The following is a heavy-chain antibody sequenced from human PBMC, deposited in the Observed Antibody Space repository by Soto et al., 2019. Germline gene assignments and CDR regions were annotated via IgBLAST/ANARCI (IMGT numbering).Heavy chain of an antibody. J-gene: IGHJ3*02. CDR2: INPSGGST. CDR1: GYTFTICY. Sequence: GASVKVSCKASGYTFTICYMHWVRQAPGQGLEWMGIINPSGGSTSYAQKFQGRVTMTRDTSTSTVYMELSSLRSEDTAVYYCARDRNIVGATQVDAFDIWGQGTMVTVSS. V-gene: IGHV1-46*01. D-gene: IGHD1-26*01. CDR3: ARDRNIVGATQVDAFDI.